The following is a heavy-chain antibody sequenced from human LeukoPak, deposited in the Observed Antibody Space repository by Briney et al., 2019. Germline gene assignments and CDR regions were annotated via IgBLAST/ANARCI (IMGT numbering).Heavy chain of an antibody. D-gene: IGHD3-10*01. CDR2: IYYSGST. CDR3: ARDGWFGEGDYFDY. V-gene: IGHV4-61*01. J-gene: IGHJ4*02. Sequence: SETQSLTCTVSGGSVSSGSYYWSWIRQPPGKGLEWIGYIYYSGSTNYNPSLKSRVTISVDTSKNQFSLKLSSVTAADTAVYYCARDGWFGEGDYFDYWGQGTLVTVSS. CDR1: GGSVSSGSYY.